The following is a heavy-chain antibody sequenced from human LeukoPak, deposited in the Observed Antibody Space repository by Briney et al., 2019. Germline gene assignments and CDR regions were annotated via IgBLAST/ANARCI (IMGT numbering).Heavy chain of an antibody. D-gene: IGHD3-16*01. J-gene: IGHJ4*02. CDR3: ARDGPVFGAFDY. CDR1: GGSISSGGYY. V-gene: IGHV4-31*03. Sequence: PSQTLSLTCTVSGGSISSGGYYWSWIRQHPGKGLEWIGYIYYSGSTYYNPSLKSRVTISVDTSKNQFSPKLSSVTAADTAVYYCARDGPVFGAFDYWGQGTLVTVSS. CDR2: IYYSGST.